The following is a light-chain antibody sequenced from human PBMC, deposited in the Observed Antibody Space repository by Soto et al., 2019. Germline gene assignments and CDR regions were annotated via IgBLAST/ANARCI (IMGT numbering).Light chain of an antibody. J-gene: IGLJ3*02. V-gene: IGLV2-11*01. Sequence: QSALTQPRSVSGSPGQSVTISCTGTSSDVGDYNYVSWYQQHPGTAPKLIIYDVSRRPSGVPDRFSGSRSGSTASLTISGLQAEDEADYYCCSFAGSYTWVFGGGTKVTVL. CDR2: DVS. CDR1: SSDVGDYNY. CDR3: CSFAGSYTWV.